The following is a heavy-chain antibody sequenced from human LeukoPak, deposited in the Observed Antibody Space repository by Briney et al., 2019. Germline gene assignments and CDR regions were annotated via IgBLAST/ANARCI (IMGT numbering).Heavy chain of an antibody. V-gene: IGHV3-53*01. CDR3: ARALILYGDYTSGFDY. Sequence: GGSLRLSCAASGFTVSSNYMSWVRQAPGKGLEWVSVIYSGGSTYYADSVKGRFTISRDNSRNTLYLQMNSLRAEDTAVYYCARALILYGDYTSGFDYWGQGTLVTVSS. J-gene: IGHJ4*02. CDR2: IYSGGST. CDR1: GFTVSSNY. D-gene: IGHD4-17*01.